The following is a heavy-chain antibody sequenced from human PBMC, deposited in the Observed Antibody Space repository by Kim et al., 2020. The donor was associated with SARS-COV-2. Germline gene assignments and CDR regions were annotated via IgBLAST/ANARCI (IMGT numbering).Heavy chain of an antibody. V-gene: IGHV3-30*18. D-gene: IGHD6-6*01. J-gene: IGHJ4*02. Sequence: GGSLRLSCAASGFTFSSYGMHWVRQAPGKGLEWVAVISYDGSNKYYADSVKGRFTISRDNSKNTLYLQMNSLRAEDTAVYYCAKVSPSPDPYYFDYWGQGTLVTVSS. CDR3: AKVSPSPDPYYFDY. CDR2: ISYDGSNK. CDR1: GFTFSSYG.